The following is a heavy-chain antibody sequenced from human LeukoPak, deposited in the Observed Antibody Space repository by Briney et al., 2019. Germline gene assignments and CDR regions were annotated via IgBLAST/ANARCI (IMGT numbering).Heavy chain of an antibody. J-gene: IGHJ4*02. CDR1: GGSISSGDYY. V-gene: IGHV4-61*02. D-gene: IGHD3-10*01. CDR3: ASSLYYYTSRAGFDY. CDR2: ISASGNT. Sequence: SQTLSLTCTVSGGSISSGDYYWSWIRQPAGKGLEWIGRISASGNTDYNPSLKSRVTMSVDTSKNQLSLNLRSVTAADTAVYYCASSLYYYTSRAGFDYWGQGTLVTVSA.